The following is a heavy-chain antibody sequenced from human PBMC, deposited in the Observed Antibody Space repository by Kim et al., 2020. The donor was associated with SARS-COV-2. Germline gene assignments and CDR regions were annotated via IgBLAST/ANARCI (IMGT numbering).Heavy chain of an antibody. J-gene: IGHJ4*02. CDR2: IYYSGST. CDR1: GGSISSSSYY. D-gene: IGHD3-10*01. Sequence: SETLSLTCNVSGGSISSSSYYWGWIRQPPGKGLEWIGSIYYSGSTYYNPSLKSRVTISVDTSKNQFSLKLSSVTAADTAVYYCARAREVKMVRGNYFDYWGQGTLVTVSS. CDR3: ARAREVKMVRGNYFDY. V-gene: IGHV4-39*07.